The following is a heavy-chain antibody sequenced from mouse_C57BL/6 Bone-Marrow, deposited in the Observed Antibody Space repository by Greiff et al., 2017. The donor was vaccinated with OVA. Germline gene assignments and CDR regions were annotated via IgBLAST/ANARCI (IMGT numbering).Heavy chain of an antibody. CDR2: INPNNGGS. Sequence: EVQLQQSGPELVKPGASVKISCKASGYTFTDYYMNWVKQSHGKSLEWIGDINPNNGGSSYNQKFKGKATLTVDKSSSTAYMELRSLTSEDSAVYYCAGYGSSQYWGQGTLVTVSA. CDR1: GYTFTDYY. V-gene: IGHV1-26*01. D-gene: IGHD1-1*01. CDR3: AGYGSSQY. J-gene: IGHJ3*01.